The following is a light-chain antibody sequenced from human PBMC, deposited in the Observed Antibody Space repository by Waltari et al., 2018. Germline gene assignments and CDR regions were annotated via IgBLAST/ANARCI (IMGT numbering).Light chain of an antibody. J-gene: IGKJ2*01. CDR1: QSVGTY. CDR2: DAS. V-gene: IGKV3-11*01. CDR3: QQRSSWTPHT. Sequence: EIVLTQSPATLSLSPGETATLSCRASQSVGTYLAWYQQKPAQAPRLLIYDASNRATGIPARFRGSGSGTDFTLTISSLEAEDFAVYYCQQRSSWTPHTFGQGARLEIK.